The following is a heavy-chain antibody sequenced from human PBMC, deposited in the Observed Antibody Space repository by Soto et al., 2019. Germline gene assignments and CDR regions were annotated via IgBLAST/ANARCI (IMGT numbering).Heavy chain of an antibody. J-gene: IGHJ6*02. V-gene: IGHV3-74*01. CDR2: ISSDGRST. Sequence: GGSLRLSCAASGFTFSSYWMHWVRQAPGKGLVWVSRISSDGRSTSYADSVKGRFTISRDNAKSTLYLHMNSLRAEDTAVYYCAREEGAAFYYDGMDVWGQGTTVTVSS. CDR1: GFTFSSYW. CDR3: AREEGAAFYYDGMDV.